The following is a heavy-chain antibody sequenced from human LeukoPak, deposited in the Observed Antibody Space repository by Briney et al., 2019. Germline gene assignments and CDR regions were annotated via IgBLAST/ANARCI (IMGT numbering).Heavy chain of an antibody. CDR1: SGSLSSSC. CDR2: IYTSGST. V-gene: IGHV4-4*07. CDR3: ARDCSGGTCYLGVLDY. D-gene: IGHD2-15*01. Sequence: SETLSLTCTLSSGSLSSSCWSWIRQPAGKGLEWIGRIYTSGSTNYNPSLKSRVAMSVDTSKNQFSLDLTSVTAADAAVYYCARDCSGGTCYLGVLDYWGQGILVTVSS. J-gene: IGHJ4*02.